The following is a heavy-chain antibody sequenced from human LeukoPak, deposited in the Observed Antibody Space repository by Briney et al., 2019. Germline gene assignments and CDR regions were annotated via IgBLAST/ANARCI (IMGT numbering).Heavy chain of an antibody. CDR1: GFTFSSYW. CDR2: INKDGSST. V-gene: IGHV3-74*01. D-gene: IGHD2-2*01. CDR3: ARESDCTTNSCSSVGY. Sequence: PGGSLRLSCAAYGFTFSSYWMHWVRQAPGKGLVWVSRINKDGSSTTYADSVKGRFTISRDNAKNTLYLQMNSLRAEDTAVYYCARESDCTTNSCSSVGYWGQGTLVTVSS. J-gene: IGHJ4*02.